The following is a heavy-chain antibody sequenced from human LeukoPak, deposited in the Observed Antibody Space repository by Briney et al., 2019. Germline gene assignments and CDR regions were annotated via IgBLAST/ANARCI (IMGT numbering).Heavy chain of an antibody. J-gene: IGHJ6*02. CDR3: AREIIVVVPAAIREYYYYYGMDV. D-gene: IGHD2-2*02. Sequence: GGSLRLSCAASGFSFSNYWMSWVRQAPGKGLEWVANINPDGSNMLYVDSVKGRFTISRDNAKNSLYLQMNSLRAEDTAVYYCAREIIVVVPAAIREYYYYYGMDVWGQGTTVTVSS. CDR2: INPDGSNM. V-gene: IGHV3-7*01. CDR1: GFSFSNYW.